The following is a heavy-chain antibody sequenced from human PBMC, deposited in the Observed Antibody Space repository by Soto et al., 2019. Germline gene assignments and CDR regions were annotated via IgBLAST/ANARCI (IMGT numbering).Heavy chain of an antibody. CDR1: GFTFSTFA. D-gene: IGHD6-19*01. V-gene: IGHV3-23*01. CDR3: AKTEQWLIAYFDY. J-gene: IGHJ4*02. CDR2: LSGSGTST. Sequence: SGGSLRLSCEAYGFTFSTFAMSWVRQAPGKGPEWVSGLSGSGTSTYYADSVKGRFTISRDNSKNTPYLQMNSLRDEDTAVYYCAKTEQWLIAYFDYWGQGTLVTVSS.